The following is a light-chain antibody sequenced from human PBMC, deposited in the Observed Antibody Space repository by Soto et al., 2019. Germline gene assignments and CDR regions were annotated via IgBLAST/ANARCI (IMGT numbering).Light chain of an antibody. CDR3: SSYTGSDSWV. Sequence: QSVLTQPASVSGSPGQSITISCTGTTSDVGYFNYVSWYQQHPGKAPKLMIYEVSNRPSGVSNRFSASKSGNTASLTISGLQAEDEADYYCSSYTGSDSWVFGGGTKLTVL. CDR1: TSDVGYFNY. CDR2: EVS. V-gene: IGLV2-14*01. J-gene: IGLJ3*02.